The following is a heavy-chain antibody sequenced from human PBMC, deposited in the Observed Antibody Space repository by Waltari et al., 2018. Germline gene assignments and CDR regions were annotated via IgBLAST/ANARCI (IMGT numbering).Heavy chain of an antibody. CDR2: IYYSGST. V-gene: IGHV4-39*01. J-gene: IGHJ4*02. D-gene: IGHD4-17*01. CDR3: ARAKVTTLFDY. Sequence: QLQLQESGPGLVKPSETLSLTCTVSGGSISSSSYSWGWIRQPPGKGLEWIGSIYYSGSTYYNPSLKSRVTISVDTSKNQFSLKLSSVTAADTAVYYCARAKVTTLFDYWGQGTLVTVSS. CDR1: GGSISSSSYS.